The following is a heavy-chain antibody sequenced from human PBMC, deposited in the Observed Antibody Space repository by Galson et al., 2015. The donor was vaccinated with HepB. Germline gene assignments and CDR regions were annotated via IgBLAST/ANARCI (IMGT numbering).Heavy chain of an antibody. J-gene: IGHJ2*01. Sequence: LTCTVSGGSISSYYWSWIRQPPGKGLEWIGYIYYSGSTNYNPSLKSRVTISVDTSKNQFSLKLSSVTAADTAVYYCARGRVGYDCSSTSCYTTDDRYYWYFDLWGRGTLVTVSS. D-gene: IGHD2-2*02. V-gene: IGHV4-59*01. CDR2: IYYSGST. CDR1: GGSISSYY. CDR3: ARGRVGYDCSSTSCYTTDDRYYWYFDL.